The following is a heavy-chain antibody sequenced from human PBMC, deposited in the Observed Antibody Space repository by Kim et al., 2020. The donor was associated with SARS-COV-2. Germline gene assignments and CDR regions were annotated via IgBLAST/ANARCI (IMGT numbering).Heavy chain of an antibody. CDR1: GFTFSSYS. D-gene: IGHD3-16*02. Sequence: GGSLRLSCAXSGFTFSSYSMNWVRQAPGKGLEWVSYISSSSSTIYYADSVKGRFTISRDNAKNSLYLQMNSLRAEDTAVYYCARGFGVWGSYRYHDAYGMDVWGQGTTVTVSS. CDR3: ARGFGVWGSYRYHDAYGMDV. V-gene: IGHV3-48*04. CDR2: ISSSSSTI. J-gene: IGHJ6*02.